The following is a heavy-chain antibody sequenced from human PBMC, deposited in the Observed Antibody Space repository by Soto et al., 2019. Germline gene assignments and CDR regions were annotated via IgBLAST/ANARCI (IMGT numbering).Heavy chain of an antibody. D-gene: IGHD6-25*01. CDR2: VKPNNGNT. CDR3: ARRKERSGPNYFDY. CDR1: GDTFTKYD. J-gene: IGHJ4*02. Sequence: QVQLVQSGAEVKKPGASVKVSCKASGDTFTKYDINWVRQGPGQGLECIGWVKPNNGNTGYAQKFRGRVTMTRDTSISTAYMELSSLTSEDTAVYYCARRKERSGPNYFDYWGQGTLVTVSS. V-gene: IGHV1-8*01.